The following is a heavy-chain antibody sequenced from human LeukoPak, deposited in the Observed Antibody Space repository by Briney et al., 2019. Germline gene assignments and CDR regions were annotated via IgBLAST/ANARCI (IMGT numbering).Heavy chain of an antibody. CDR1: GYSFISYW. Sequence: GESLKISCKASGYSFISYWIGWVRQMPGKGLEWMGIIYPGDSETRYSPSYQGQISISVDKSISTAYLQWSSLKASDTAMYYCARALPGINNWNEFDYWGQGTRVTVSS. CDR3: ARALPGINNWNEFDY. J-gene: IGHJ4*02. CDR2: IYPGDSET. D-gene: IGHD1-20*01. V-gene: IGHV5-51*01.